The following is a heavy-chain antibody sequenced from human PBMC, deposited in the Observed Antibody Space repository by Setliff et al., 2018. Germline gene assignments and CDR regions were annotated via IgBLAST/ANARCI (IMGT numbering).Heavy chain of an antibody. Sequence: PGESLKISCKGSGYNFASYWIAWVRQMPGKGLEWMGIIYPDDSDTRYSPSFRGQVTISADKSISTAYLQWSSLKASDTAMYYCARQIGSSLSHFYYYMDVWGKGTTVTVSS. V-gene: IGHV5-51*01. CDR3: ARQIGSSLSHFYYYMDV. D-gene: IGHD6-19*01. CDR1: GYNFASYW. CDR2: IYPDDSDT. J-gene: IGHJ6*03.